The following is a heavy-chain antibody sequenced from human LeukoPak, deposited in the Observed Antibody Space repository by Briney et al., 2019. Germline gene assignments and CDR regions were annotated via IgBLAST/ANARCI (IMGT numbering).Heavy chain of an antibody. Sequence: GGSLRLSCRASGFSLSDFLMHWVRQAPGKGLEWVAVIWYDGTNKYYADSVKGRFTISRDNSKNTLYLQMNSLRAEDTAVYYCAKDTLDSSGYCFDYWGQGTLVTVSS. CDR2: IWYDGTNK. CDR3: AKDTLDSSGYCFDY. CDR1: GFSLSDFL. J-gene: IGHJ4*02. D-gene: IGHD3-22*01. V-gene: IGHV3-33*06.